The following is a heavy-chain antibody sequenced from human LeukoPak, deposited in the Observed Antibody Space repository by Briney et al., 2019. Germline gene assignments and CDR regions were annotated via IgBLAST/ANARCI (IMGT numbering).Heavy chain of an antibody. CDR2: ISGSGGST. J-gene: IGHJ3*02. CDR3: AKTKITLIVVANPLSGAFDI. V-gene: IGHV3-23*01. Sequence: GGSLRLSCAASGFTFSSYAMSWVRQAPGRGLEWVSGISGSGGSTYYADSVKGRFTTSRDNSKNTLYLQMNSLRAEDTAVYSCAKTKITLIVVANPLSGAFDIWGQGTMVTVSS. CDR1: GFTFSSYA. D-gene: IGHD3-22*01.